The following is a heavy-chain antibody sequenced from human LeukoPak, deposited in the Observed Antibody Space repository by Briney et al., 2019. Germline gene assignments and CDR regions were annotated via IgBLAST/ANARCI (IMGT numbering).Heavy chain of an antibody. V-gene: IGHV3-23*01. CDR1: GLTFSSYA. CDR3: AKDKVPTMVRGVIIRGWFDP. J-gene: IGHJ5*02. CDR2: ISGSGGST. Sequence: PGGSLRLSCAASGLTFSSYAMSWVRQAPGKGLEWVSAISGSGGSTYYADSVKGRFTISRDNSKNTLYLQMNSLRAEDTAVYYCAKDKVPTMVRGVIIRGWFDPWGQGTLVTVSS. D-gene: IGHD3-10*01.